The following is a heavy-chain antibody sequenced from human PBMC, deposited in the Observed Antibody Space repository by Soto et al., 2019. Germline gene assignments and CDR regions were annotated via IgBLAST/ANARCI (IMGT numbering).Heavy chain of an antibody. CDR3: AREFPVSGSGSYYVERHCDY. J-gene: IGHJ4*02. CDR2: IWYDGSNK. Sequence: QVQLVESGGGVVQPGRSLRLSCAASGFTFSSYGMHWVRQAPGKGLEWVAVIWYDGSNKYYADSVKGRSTISRDNSKNTLYLQMNSLRAEDTAVYYCAREFPVSGSGSYYVERHCDYWGQGTLVTVSS. D-gene: IGHD3-10*01. CDR1: GFTFSSYG. V-gene: IGHV3-33*01.